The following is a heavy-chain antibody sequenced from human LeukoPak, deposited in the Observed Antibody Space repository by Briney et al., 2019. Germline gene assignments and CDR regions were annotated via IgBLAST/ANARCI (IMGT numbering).Heavy chain of an antibody. D-gene: IGHD2-2*02. V-gene: IGHV1-8*01. CDR2: MNPNSGNT. CDR1: GYTFISYD. CDR3: ARSADYSYQPLLYRLRYYYGMDV. Sequence: ASVKVSCKASGYTFISYDINWVRQATGQGLEWMGWMNPNSGNTGYAQKFQGRVTMTRNTSISTAYMELSSLRSEDTAVYYCARSADYSYQPLLYRLRYYYGMDVWGQGTTVTVSS. J-gene: IGHJ6*02.